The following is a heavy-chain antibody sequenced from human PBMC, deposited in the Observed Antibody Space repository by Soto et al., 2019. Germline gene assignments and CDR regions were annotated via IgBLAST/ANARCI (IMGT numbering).Heavy chain of an antibody. CDR2: ISYDGNTK. Sequence: GSLRLSCAASGFTFSSYAMHWVRQAPGKGLEWVAAISYDGNTKYYSDSVKGRFTISRDNSKNTLSLQMNSLRAEDTAVYYCAREDSYGTVWGLGTLVTVYS. CDR3: AREDSYGTV. V-gene: IGHV3-30-3*01. D-gene: IGHD5-18*01. CDR1: GFTFSSYA. J-gene: IGHJ4*02.